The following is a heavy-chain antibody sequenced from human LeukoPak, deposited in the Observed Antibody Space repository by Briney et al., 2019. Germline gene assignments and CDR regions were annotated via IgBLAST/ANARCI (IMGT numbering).Heavy chain of an antibody. CDR3: ARGDYSGSYYSSAYFDY. CDR1: GGSISSSNW. D-gene: IGHD3-10*01. CDR2: IHHSGST. J-gene: IGHJ4*02. V-gene: IGHV4-4*02. Sequence: SGTLSLTCAVSGGSISSSNWWSWVRQPPGKGLEWIGEIHHSGSTNYNPSLKSRVTISVDKSKNQFSLKLSSVTAADTAVYYCARGDYSGSYYSSAYFDYWGQGTLVTVSS.